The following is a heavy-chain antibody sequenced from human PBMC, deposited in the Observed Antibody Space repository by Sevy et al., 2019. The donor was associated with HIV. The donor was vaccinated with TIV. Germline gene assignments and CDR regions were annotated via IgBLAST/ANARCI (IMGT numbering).Heavy chain of an antibody. J-gene: IGHJ3*02. Sequence: GGSLRLSCSASGFTFSSYAMHWARQAPGKGLEYVSAISSNGGSTYYADSVKGRFTISRDNSKNTLYLQMSSLRAEDTAVYYCVSNLRFLEWMGAFDIWGQGTMVTVSS. CDR3: VSNLRFLEWMGAFDI. CDR1: GFTFSSYA. V-gene: IGHV3-64D*06. CDR2: ISSNGGST. D-gene: IGHD3-3*01.